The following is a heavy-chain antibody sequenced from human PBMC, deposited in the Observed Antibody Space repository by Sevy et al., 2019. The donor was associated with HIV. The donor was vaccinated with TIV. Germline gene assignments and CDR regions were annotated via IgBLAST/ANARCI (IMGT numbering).Heavy chain of an antibody. V-gene: IGHV1-46*01. J-gene: IGHJ4*02. D-gene: IGHD2-21*02. CDR2: INPNGGST. Sequence: ASVKVSCQASGYTFTRYEIHWVRQAPGQGLEWMGIINPNGGSTGYAQNFQGRVTMTRDTSTSTVYMELSSLRSDDTAVYYCARATSCGGDCYYFDSWGQGTLVTVSS. CDR3: ARATSCGGDCYYFDS. CDR1: GYTFTRYE.